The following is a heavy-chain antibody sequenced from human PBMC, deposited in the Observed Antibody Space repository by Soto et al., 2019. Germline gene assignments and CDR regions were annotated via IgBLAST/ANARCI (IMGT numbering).Heavy chain of an antibody. CDR1: GGSVSSISFY. CDR3: GRQSEYSSSSAPYYGMDV. Sequence: SETLSLTCNVSGGSVSSISFYWGWIRQPPGKGLEWIGNVYYSGNAYYNPSLNSRVTISVDTSKNQFSLRLRSVTAADTAIYYCGRQSEYSSSSAPYYGMDVWGQGTTVTVSS. J-gene: IGHJ6*02. CDR2: VYYSGNA. D-gene: IGHD6-6*01. V-gene: IGHV4-39*01.